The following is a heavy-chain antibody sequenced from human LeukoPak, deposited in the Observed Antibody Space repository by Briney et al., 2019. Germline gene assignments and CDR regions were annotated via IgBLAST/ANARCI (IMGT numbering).Heavy chain of an antibody. J-gene: IGHJ4*02. CDR1: GASISSGRYY. V-gene: IGHV4-39*01. D-gene: IGHD3-16*01. CDR3: AAGGDSAKAGY. Sequence: PSETLSLTCAVSGASISSGRYYWGWFRQLPGKGLEWIGTIHYSGTPTFYNPSLESRVTILADTSKNQFSLKLSSVTAADTALYYCAAGGDSAKAGYWGQGTLVAVSS. CDR2: IHYSGTPT.